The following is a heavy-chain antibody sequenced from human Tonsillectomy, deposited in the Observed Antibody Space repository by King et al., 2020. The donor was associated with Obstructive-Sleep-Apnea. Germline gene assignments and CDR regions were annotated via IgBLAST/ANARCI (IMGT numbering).Heavy chain of an antibody. CDR3: ARENDKVWGSYRSFDY. J-gene: IGHJ4*02. CDR1: GFTFNTNS. D-gene: IGHD3-16*02. Sequence: VQLVESGGGVVQPGRSPRLSCAASGFTFNTNSMHWVRQAPGKGLEWVAVISYDGSKKNYADSVKGRFTISRDNSKSTLNLQMSSLRVEDTAVYYCARENDKVWGSYRSFDYWGQGTLVTVSS. CDR2: ISYDGSKK. V-gene: IGHV3-30-3*01.